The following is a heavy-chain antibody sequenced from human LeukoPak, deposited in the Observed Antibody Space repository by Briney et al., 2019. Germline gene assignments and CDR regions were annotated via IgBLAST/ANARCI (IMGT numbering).Heavy chain of an antibody. D-gene: IGHD1-7*01. CDR3: AREANWNYGY. CDR1: GYSISSGYY. V-gene: IGHV4-38-2*02. Sequence: NPSETLSLTCTVSGYSISSGYYWGWIQQPPGKGLEWIGSIHHSGSTYYNPSLKSRVTISEDTSKNQFSLKLNSVTAADTAAYYCAREANWNYGYWGQGTLVTVSS. J-gene: IGHJ4*02. CDR2: IHHSGST.